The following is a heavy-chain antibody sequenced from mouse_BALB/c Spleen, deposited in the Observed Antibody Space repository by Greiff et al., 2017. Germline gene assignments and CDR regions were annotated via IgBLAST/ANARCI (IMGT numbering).Heavy chain of an antibody. CDR3: ARNLGRDYWDYFDY. CDR2: IWSGGST. CDR1: GFSLTSYG. V-gene: IGHV2-2*02. D-gene: IGHD2-13*01. Sequence: VKLMESGPGLVQPSQSLSITCTVSGFSLTSYGVHWVRQSPGKGLEWLGVIWSGGSTDYNAAFISRLSISKDNSKSQVFFKMNSLQANDTAIYYCARNLGRDYWDYFDYWGQGTTLTVSS. J-gene: IGHJ2*01.